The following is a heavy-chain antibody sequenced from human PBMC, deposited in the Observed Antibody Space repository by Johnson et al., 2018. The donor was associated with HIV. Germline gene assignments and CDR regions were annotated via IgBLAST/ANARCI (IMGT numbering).Heavy chain of an antibody. CDR1: GFTFSNAW. J-gene: IGHJ3*02. V-gene: IGHV3-20*04. Sequence: EVQLVESGGGLVQPGGSLRLSCAASGFTFSNAWMSWVRQAPGKGLEWVSGINWNGGSTDYADSVKGRFTISRDNAKNSLYLQMNSLRVEDTALYYCARKIRITIVGLVISQSNDAFDIWGQGTMVTVSS. CDR2: INWNGGST. D-gene: IGHD3-3*01. CDR3: ARKIRITIVGLVISQSNDAFDI.